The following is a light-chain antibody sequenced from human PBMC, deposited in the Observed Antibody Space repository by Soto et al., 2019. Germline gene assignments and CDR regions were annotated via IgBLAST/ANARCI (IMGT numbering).Light chain of an antibody. CDR1: QDVTSG. CDR3: QQASSFPFT. J-gene: IGKJ4*01. V-gene: IGKV1-12*01. Sequence: DIQMTQSPSSVSASVGDRVTITCRASQDVTSGLAWYQQKPGKAPKLLIRDASTLQSGVPSRFSGSGSGTDFSLTINSLQPEDFATYYCQQASSFPFTFGPGTKVEI. CDR2: DAS.